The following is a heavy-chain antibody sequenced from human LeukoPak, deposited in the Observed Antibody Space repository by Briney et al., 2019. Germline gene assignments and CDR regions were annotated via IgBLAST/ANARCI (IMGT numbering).Heavy chain of an antibody. J-gene: IGHJ5*02. Sequence: ASVKVSCKASGYTFTSYDINWVRQAAGQGLEWMGWMNPNSGNTGYAQKFQGRVTMTRNTSISTAYMELSSLRSEDTAVYYCARGRALTAAGRTNWFDPWGQGTLVTVSS. CDR2: MNPNSGNT. CDR3: ARGRALTAAGRTNWFDP. V-gene: IGHV1-8*01. CDR1: GYTFTSYD. D-gene: IGHD6-13*01.